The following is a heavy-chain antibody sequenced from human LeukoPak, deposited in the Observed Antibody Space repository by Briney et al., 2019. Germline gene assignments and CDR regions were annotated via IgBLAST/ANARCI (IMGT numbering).Heavy chain of an antibody. CDR2: ITTSSDTI. Sequence: GGSLRLSCAASGFTFSTYSMNWVRQAPGKGLEWVSYITTSSDTIYYADSVKGRFTISRDNAKNSLYLQMNSLRAEDTAVYYCARDLSQSYYYYYMDVWGKGTTVTVSS. CDR3: ARDLSQSYYYYYMDV. V-gene: IGHV3-48*01. CDR1: GFTFSTYS. D-gene: IGHD3-3*02. J-gene: IGHJ6*03.